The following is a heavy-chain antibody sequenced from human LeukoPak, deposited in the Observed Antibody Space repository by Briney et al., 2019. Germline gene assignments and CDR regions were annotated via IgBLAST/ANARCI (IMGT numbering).Heavy chain of an antibody. V-gene: IGHV3-23*01. Sequence: GGSLRLSCAASGFTFSSYAMNWVRQAPGKGLEWVSAISGSGGSTDYADSVKGRFTISRDNSKNTLYLQMNSLRAEDTTVYYCAKSSLIRGVTLDAFDIWGQGTMVTVSS. CDR3: AKSSLIRGVTLDAFDI. CDR2: ISGSGGST. J-gene: IGHJ3*02. D-gene: IGHD3-10*01. CDR1: GFTFSSYA.